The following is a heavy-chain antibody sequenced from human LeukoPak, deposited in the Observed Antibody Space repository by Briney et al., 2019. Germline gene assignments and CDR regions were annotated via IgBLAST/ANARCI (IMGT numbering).Heavy chain of an antibody. CDR2: IYSGGST. D-gene: IGHD5-24*01. Sequence: GGSLRLSCAVSGFTVSSNYMSWVRQAPGKGLEWVSVIYSGGSTYYADSVKSRFTISRDNSKNTLYLQMNSPRAEDTAVYYCARLEMATIFDYWGQGTLVTVSS. V-gene: IGHV3-53*01. CDR3: ARLEMATIFDY. CDR1: GFTVSSNY. J-gene: IGHJ4*02.